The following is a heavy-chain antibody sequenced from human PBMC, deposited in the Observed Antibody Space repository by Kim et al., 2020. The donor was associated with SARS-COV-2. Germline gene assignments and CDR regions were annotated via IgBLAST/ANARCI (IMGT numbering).Heavy chain of an antibody. V-gene: IGHV3-11*06. CDR3: ARGDEDYGGYYYYYGMDV. J-gene: IGHJ6*02. Sequence: GRFTISRDNAKNSLYLQMNSLRAEDTAVYYCARGDEDYGGYYYYYGMDVWGQGTTVTVSS. D-gene: IGHD4-17*01.